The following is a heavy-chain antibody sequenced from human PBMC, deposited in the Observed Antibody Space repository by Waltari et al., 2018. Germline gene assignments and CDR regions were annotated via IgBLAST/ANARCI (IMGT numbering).Heavy chain of an antibody. CDR3: ATDLGGSGYLLVDY. D-gene: IGHD3-22*01. J-gene: IGHJ4*02. CDR1: GYTLTDLS. V-gene: IGHV1-24*01. Sequence: QVQLVQSGAEVQKPGASVKVSCTVSGYTLTDLSMPWVRQAPGKGLEWMGGFDPEDGETSYAQKFQGRVTMTEDTSTDTAYMELSSLRSEDTAVYYCATDLGGSGYLLVDYWGQGTLVTVSS. CDR2: FDPEDGET.